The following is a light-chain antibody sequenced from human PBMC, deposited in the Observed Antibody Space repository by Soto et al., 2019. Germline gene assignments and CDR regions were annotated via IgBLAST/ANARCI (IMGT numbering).Light chain of an antibody. CDR1: QSISSY. CDR2: AAS. Sequence: DIQMTQSPSSLSASVGDRVTITCRAGQSISSYLNWYQQKPGKTPKLLIYAASNLQSGVPSRFSGSGSGTEFTLIISSLQPGDSATYYCQQSYSTPPEYTFGQGTKLEIK. V-gene: IGKV1-39*01. CDR3: QQSYSTPPEYT. J-gene: IGKJ2*01.